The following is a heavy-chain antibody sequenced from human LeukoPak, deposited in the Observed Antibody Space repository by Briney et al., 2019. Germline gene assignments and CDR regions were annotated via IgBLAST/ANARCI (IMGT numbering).Heavy chain of an antibody. CDR1: GFTFDDYA. CDR3: AKDLFRAAAGSIDWYFDL. D-gene: IGHD6-13*01. V-gene: IGHV3-9*01. CDR2: ISWNSGSI. Sequence: GGSLRLSCAASGFTFDDYAIHWVRQAPGKGLEWVSGISWNSGSIGYADSVKGRFTISRDNAKNSLYLQMNSLRAEDTALYYCAKDLFRAAAGSIDWYFDLWGRGTLVTVSS. J-gene: IGHJ2*01.